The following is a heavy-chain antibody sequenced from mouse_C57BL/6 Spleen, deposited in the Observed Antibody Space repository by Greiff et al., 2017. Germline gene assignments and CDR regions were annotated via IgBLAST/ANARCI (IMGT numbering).Heavy chain of an antibody. Sequence: VKLVESGPGLVQPSQSLSITCTVSGFSLTSYGVHWVRQPPGKGLEWLGVIWSGGSTDYNAAFISRLSISKDNSKSQVFFKMNSLQADDTAIYYCAKNGGNSAWFAYWGQGTLVTVSA. V-gene: IGHV2-4*01. J-gene: IGHJ3*01. CDR1: GFSLTSYG. D-gene: IGHD2-1*01. CDR2: IWSGGST. CDR3: AKNGGNSAWFAY.